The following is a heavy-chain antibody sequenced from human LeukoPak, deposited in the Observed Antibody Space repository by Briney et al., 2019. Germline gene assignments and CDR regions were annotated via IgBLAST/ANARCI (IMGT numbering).Heavy chain of an antibody. CDR2: IKGDGSST. CDR1: GFTFCTYW. Sequence: PGGSLRLSCAASGFTFCTYWMHWVRQAPGKGLVWVARIKGDGSSTIYADSVKGRFTISRDNSKNTLYLQTSSLRAEDTAVYYCARASTTVPNLLDHWGRGTLVTVSS. D-gene: IGHD4-17*01. V-gene: IGHV3-74*01. J-gene: IGHJ4*02. CDR3: ARASTTVPNLLDH.